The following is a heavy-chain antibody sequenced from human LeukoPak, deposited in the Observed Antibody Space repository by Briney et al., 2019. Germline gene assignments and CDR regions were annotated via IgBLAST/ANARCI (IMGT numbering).Heavy chain of an antibody. D-gene: IGHD5-18*01. CDR1: GFTVSSNY. CDR3: ARGPDTAMVTSFPLSGLEFDY. J-gene: IGHJ4*02. CDR2: IYSGGST. Sequence: GGSLRLSCAASGFTVSSNYMSWVRQAPGKGLEWVSVIYSGGSTYYADSVKGRFTISGDNSKNTLYLQMNSLRAEDTAVYYCARGPDTAMVTSFPLSGLEFDYWGQGTLVTVSS. V-gene: IGHV3-53*01.